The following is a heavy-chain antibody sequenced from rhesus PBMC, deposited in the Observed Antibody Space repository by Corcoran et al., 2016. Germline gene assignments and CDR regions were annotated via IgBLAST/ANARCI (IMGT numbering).Heavy chain of an antibody. J-gene: IGHJ2*01. D-gene: IGHD2-27*01. CDR3: ARQILLWNWYFDL. V-gene: IGHV4-65*02. CDR1: GGSISSSNW. Sequence: QVQLQESGPGLVKPSETLSLTCAVSGGSISSSNWLSWLLHPPGNGLEWIGNIGGSSGSTYYNPSLKSRVTISKDTSKNQFSLKLSSVTAADTAVYYCARQILLWNWYFDLWGPGTPITISS. CDR2: IGGSSGST.